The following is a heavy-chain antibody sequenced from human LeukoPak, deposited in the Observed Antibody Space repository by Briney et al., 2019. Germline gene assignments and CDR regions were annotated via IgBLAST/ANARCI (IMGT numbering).Heavy chain of an antibody. CDR1: GGFISSSSYY. CDR3: ALIVATTRLGYYYYGMDV. V-gene: IGHV4-39*01. J-gene: IGHJ6*02. Sequence: SETLSLTCTVSGGFISSSSYYWGWIRQPPGKGLEWIGSIYYSGSTYYNPSLKSRVTISVDTSKNQFSLKLSSVTAADTAVYYCALIVATTRLGYYYYGMDVWGQGTTVTVSS. D-gene: IGHD5-12*01. CDR2: IYYSGST.